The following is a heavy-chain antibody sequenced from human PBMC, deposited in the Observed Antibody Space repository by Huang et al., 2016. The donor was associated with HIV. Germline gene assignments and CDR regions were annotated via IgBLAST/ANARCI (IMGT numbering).Heavy chain of an antibody. CDR1: GYTLTELS. CDR2: WETEDGEK. CDR3: ATRMDRGERYVDTAVQFDY. J-gene: IGHJ4*02. Sequence: QVQLVQSGTEVKRSGASVKVSCKVSGYTLTELSMHWVRQAPGKGLEWMGGWETEDGEKSYAQKFQGRITMTEDTSTDTAYMELSSLGSEDTAVYYCATRMDRGERYVDTAVQFDYWGQGTLVTVSS. D-gene: IGHD5-18*01. V-gene: IGHV1-24*01.